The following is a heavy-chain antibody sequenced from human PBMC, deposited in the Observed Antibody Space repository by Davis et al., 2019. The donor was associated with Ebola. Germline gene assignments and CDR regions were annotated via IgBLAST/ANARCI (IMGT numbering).Heavy chain of an antibody. D-gene: IGHD3-22*01. J-gene: IGHJ6*02. CDR2: ISSSGSTI. Sequence: GESLKLSCAASGFTFSSYEMNWVRRAPGKGLEWVSYISSSGSTIYYADSVKGRFTISRDNAKNSLYLQMNSLRAEDTAVYYCARDYFYYDSSGYGYYYGMDVWGQGTTVTVSS. V-gene: IGHV3-48*03. CDR1: GFTFSSYE. CDR3: ARDYFYYDSSGYGYYYGMDV.